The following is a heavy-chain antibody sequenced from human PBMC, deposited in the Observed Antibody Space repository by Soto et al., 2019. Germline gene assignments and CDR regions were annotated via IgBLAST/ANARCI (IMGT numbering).Heavy chain of an antibody. V-gene: IGHV3-23*01. CDR1: GFTFSSYA. CDR3: AKGIRDSLRWSALDY. Sequence: PGGSLRLSCAASGFTFSSYAMSWVRQAPGKGLEWVSAISGSGGSTYYADSVKGRFTISRDNSKNTLYQQMNSLRAEDTAVYYCAKGIRDSLRWSALDYWGQGTLVTVSS. J-gene: IGHJ4*02. D-gene: IGHD4-17*01. CDR2: ISGSGGST.